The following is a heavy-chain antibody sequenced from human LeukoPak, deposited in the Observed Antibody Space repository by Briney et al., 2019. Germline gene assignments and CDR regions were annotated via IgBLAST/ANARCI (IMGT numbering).Heavy chain of an antibody. CDR1: GCTFSSYE. CDR3: ARDRTTNSWGNLYYYGMDV. Sequence: PGGSLRLSCAASGCTFSSYEMNWVRQAPGKGLEWVSYISSSGSTIYYADSVKGRFTISRDNAKNSLYLQMNSLRAEDTAVYYCARDRTTNSWGNLYYYGMDVWGQGTTVTVSS. D-gene: IGHD4-23*01. J-gene: IGHJ6*02. V-gene: IGHV3-48*03. CDR2: ISSSGSTI.